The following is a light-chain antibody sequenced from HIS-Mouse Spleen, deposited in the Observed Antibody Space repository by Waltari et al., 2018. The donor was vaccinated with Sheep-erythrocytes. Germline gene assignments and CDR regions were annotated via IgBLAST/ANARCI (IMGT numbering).Light chain of an antibody. Sequence: QSALTQPPSASGSPGQSVTISCTGTSRDVGCYNYVSWYQRHPGKAPKPMIYEVSKRPSGVPDRFSGSKSGNTTSLTVSGLQAEDEADYYCSSYAGSNNWVFGGGTKLTVL. CDR3: SSYAGSNNWV. CDR1: SRDVGCYNY. CDR2: EVS. J-gene: IGLJ3*02. V-gene: IGLV2-8*01.